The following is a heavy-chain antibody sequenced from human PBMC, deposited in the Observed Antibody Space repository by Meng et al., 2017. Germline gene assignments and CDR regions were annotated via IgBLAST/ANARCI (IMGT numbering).Heavy chain of an antibody. D-gene: IGHD1-26*01. Sequence: QRVELGGGVVPPGRPLGLSLSASGFPFSSYAMLWVRQAPGKGLEWVAVISYDGSNKYYADSVKGRFTISRDNSKNTLYLQMNSLRAEDTAVYYCARDHSGSCDYWGQGTLVTVSS. CDR1: GFPFSSYA. CDR3: ARDHSGSCDY. CDR2: ISYDGSNK. V-gene: IGHV3-30*04. J-gene: IGHJ4*02.